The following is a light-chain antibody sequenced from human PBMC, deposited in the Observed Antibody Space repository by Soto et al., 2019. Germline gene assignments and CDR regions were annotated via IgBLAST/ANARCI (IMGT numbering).Light chain of an antibody. CDR2: DAS. CDR1: QGLSSA. Sequence: AIQLTQSPSSLSASVGDRVTIACRASQGLSSALAWYQQKPGKPPKVLIYDASSLQSGVPARFSGSGSGTDFTLTISSLQPEDFATYYCQQYNGYPLTFGGGTKVEIK. J-gene: IGKJ4*01. CDR3: QQYNGYPLT. V-gene: IGKV1-13*02.